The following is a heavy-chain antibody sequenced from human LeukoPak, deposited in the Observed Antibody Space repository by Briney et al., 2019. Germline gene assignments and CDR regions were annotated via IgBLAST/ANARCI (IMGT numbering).Heavy chain of an antibody. CDR2: ISSSSSYI. D-gene: IGHD4-17*01. CDR1: GFTFSSYS. Sequence: MAGGSLRLSCAASGFTFSSYSMNWVRQAPGKGLEWVSSISSSSSYIYYADSVKGRFTISRDNAKNSLYLQINSLRAEDTAVYYCAKDRVLGYGDYHFDYWGQGTLVTVSS. CDR3: AKDRVLGYGDYHFDY. V-gene: IGHV3-21*01. J-gene: IGHJ4*02.